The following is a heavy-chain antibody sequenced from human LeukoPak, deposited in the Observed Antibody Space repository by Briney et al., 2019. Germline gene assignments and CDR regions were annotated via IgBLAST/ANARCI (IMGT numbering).Heavy chain of an antibody. J-gene: IGHJ3*02. Sequence: GGSLRLSCAASGFTFSSYGMDWVRQAPGKGLEWVAVISYDGSNKYYADSVKGRFTISRDNSKNTLYLQMNSLRAEDTAVYYCAKDRGGLDIWGQGTMVTVSS. CDR1: GFTFSSYG. V-gene: IGHV3-30*18. D-gene: IGHD2-15*01. CDR3: AKDRGGLDI. CDR2: ISYDGSNK.